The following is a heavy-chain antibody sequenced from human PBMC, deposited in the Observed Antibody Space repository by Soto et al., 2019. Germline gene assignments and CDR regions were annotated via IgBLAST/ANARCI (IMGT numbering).Heavy chain of an antibody. CDR2: IWYDGSNK. Sequence: QVQLVESGGGVVQPGRSLRLSCAASGFTFSSYGMHWVRQAPGKGLEWVAVIWYDGSNKYYADSVKGRFTISRDNSKNTLYLQMNSLRAEDTAVYYCARDGIGEYNWNYLDSLGQGNLVTGSS. V-gene: IGHV3-33*01. D-gene: IGHD1-20*01. CDR1: GFTFSSYG. J-gene: IGHJ4*02. CDR3: ARDGIGEYNWNYLDS.